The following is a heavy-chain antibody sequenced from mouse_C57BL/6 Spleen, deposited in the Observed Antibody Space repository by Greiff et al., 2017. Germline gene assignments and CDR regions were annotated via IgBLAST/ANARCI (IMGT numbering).Heavy chain of an antibody. Sequence: QVQLQQSGAELVRPGTSVKVSCKASGYAFTNYLIEWVKQRPGQGLEWIGVINPGSGGTNYNEKFKGKATLTADKSSSTAYMQLSSLTSEDSAVYCCARGHSSGYGFAYWGQGTLVTVAA. J-gene: IGHJ3*01. CDR3: ARGHSSGYGFAY. V-gene: IGHV1-54*01. CDR1: GYAFTNYL. CDR2: INPGSGGT. D-gene: IGHD3-2*02.